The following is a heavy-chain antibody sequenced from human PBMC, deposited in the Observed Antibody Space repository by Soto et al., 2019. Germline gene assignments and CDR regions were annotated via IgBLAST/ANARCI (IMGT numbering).Heavy chain of an antibody. CDR3: ARDGAWLLWFGESRSLDY. CDR1: GYTFTSYG. J-gene: IGHJ4*02. D-gene: IGHD3-10*01. V-gene: IGHV1-18*04. Sequence: QVQLVQSGAEVKKPGASVKVSCKASGYTFTSYGISWVRQAPGQGLEWMGWISAYNGNTNYAQKLQGRVTMTTATSTSTAYMELRSLRSAESAVYYCARDGAWLLWFGESRSLDYWGQGPLVTVSS. CDR2: ISAYNGNT.